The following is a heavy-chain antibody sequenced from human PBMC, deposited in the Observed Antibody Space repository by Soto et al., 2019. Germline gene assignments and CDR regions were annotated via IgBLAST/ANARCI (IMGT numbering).Heavy chain of an antibody. J-gene: IGHJ4*02. D-gene: IGHD6-13*01. CDR3: ARERGGRSSRTHPLDY. V-gene: IGHV3-48*01. CDR1: GFTFSSYS. Sequence: GGSLRLSCAASGFTFSSYSMNWVRQAPGKGLEWVSYISSSSSTIYYADSVKGRFTISRDNAKNSLYLQMNSLRAEDTAVYYCARERGGRSSRTHPLDYWGQGTLVTVSS. CDR2: ISSSSSTI.